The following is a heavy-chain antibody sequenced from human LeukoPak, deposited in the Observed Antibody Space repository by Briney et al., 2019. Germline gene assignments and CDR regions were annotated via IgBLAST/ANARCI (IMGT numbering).Heavy chain of an antibody. Sequence: GESLKISCKGSEYSFTNYWIGWVRQMPGKGPEWMGIIYPGDSDTRFSPSFQGQVTISADKSISTAYLQWSGLKASDTAMYYCARPQDGYNPLLDYWGQGTLVTVSS. J-gene: IGHJ4*02. CDR1: EYSFTNYW. CDR2: IYPGDSDT. V-gene: IGHV5-51*01. CDR3: ARPQDGYNPLLDY. D-gene: IGHD5-24*01.